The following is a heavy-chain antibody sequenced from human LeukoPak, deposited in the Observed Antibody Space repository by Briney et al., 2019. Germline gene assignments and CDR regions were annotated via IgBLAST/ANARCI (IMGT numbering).Heavy chain of an antibody. CDR3: ARAYFSSWYMNWFDP. D-gene: IGHD6-13*01. J-gene: IGHJ5*02. CDR1: GGSISSSSYY. V-gene: IGHV4-39*01. CDR2: IYYSGST. Sequence: SETLSLTCTVSGGSISSSSYYWGWIRQPPGKGLEWIGSIYYSGSTYYNPSLKSRVTISVDTSKNQFSLKLSSVTAADTAVYYCARAYFSSWYMNWFDPWGQGTLVTVSS.